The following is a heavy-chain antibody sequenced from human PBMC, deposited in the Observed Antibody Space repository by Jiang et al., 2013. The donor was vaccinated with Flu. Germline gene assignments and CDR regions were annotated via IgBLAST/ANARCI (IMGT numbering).Heavy chain of an antibody. CDR3: ARVNDTTAPFDY. V-gene: IGHV3-21*01. D-gene: IGHD4-11*01. CDR2: ISSSSSYI. Sequence: FSSYSMNWVRQAPGKGLEWVSSISSSSSYIYYVDSVKGRFTISRDNAKNSLYLQMNSLRAEDTAVYYCARVNDTTAPFDYWGQGTLVTVSS. CDR1: FSSYS. J-gene: IGHJ4*02.